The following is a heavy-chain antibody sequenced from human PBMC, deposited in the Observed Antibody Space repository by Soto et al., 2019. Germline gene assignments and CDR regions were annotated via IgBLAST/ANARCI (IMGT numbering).Heavy chain of an antibody. D-gene: IGHD3-22*01. CDR1: GGPTRSTTYY. J-gene: IGHJ3*02. CDR2: IYYTGST. V-gene: IGHV4-31*03. Sequence: SETLSRTCTVYGGPTRSTTYYWSWIRQHPGKGLEWFGYIYYTGSTYYNPSLKRRVTMSVDTPKKQFSLNLSSVPAADTAVYYCARVYDSTGYPAAGGAFDIWGQGTKVTVSS. CDR3: ARVYDSTGYPAAGGAFDI.